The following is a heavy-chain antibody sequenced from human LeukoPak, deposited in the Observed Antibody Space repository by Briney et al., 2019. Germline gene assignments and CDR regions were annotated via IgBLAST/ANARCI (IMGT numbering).Heavy chain of an antibody. D-gene: IGHD2-21*01. Sequence: SETLSLTCTVSGGSISSHYWSWIRQPPGKGLEWIGYIYYSGSTNYNPSLKSRVTISVDTSKNQFSLKLSSVTAADTAVYYCARGSRIRYFYYYYMDVWGKGTTVTVSS. CDR3: ARGSRIRYFYYYYMDV. CDR2: IYYSGST. J-gene: IGHJ6*03. CDR1: GGSISSHY. V-gene: IGHV4-59*11.